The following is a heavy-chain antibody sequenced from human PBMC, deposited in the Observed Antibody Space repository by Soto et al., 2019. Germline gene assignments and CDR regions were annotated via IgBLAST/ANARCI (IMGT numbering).Heavy chain of an antibody. D-gene: IGHD2-2*02. CDR3: APAAIIPTGLDF. Sequence: APGIGLEWMGGFDPDDGERMYAQKFQGRLTMTEDTSTDTAYMDLSSLTSEDMAMYYCAPAAIIPTGLDFWGQGTLGTVHS. V-gene: IGHV1-24*01. J-gene: IGHJ4*02. CDR2: FDPDDGER.